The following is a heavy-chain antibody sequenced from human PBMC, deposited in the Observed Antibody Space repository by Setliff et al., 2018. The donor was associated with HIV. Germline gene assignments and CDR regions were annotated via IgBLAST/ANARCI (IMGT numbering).Heavy chain of an antibody. D-gene: IGHD5-18*01. Sequence: GASVKVSCKASVYRFTRYYIHWVRQAPGQGLEWMGIINPSGVTINYSQKFQGRVTMTRDTSTSTVHMELSSLRSEDTAVYYCARDLRGYNSGLEYWGQGTLVTVSS. V-gene: IGHV1-46*01. J-gene: IGHJ4*02. CDR3: ARDLRGYNSGLEY. CDR1: VYRFTRYY. CDR2: INPSGVTI.